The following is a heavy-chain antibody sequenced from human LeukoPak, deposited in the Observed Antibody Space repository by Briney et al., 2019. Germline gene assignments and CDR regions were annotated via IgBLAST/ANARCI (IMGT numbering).Heavy chain of an antibody. Sequence: KSGGSLRLSCAASGFTFSSYGMHWVRQAPVKELEWVAVISYDGSNKYYADSVKGRFTISRDNSKNTLYLQMNSLRAEDTAVYYCAKGRAAIPDYWGQGTLVTVSS. J-gene: IGHJ4*02. CDR3: AKGRAAIPDY. V-gene: IGHV3-30*18. CDR1: GFTFSSYG. CDR2: ISYDGSNK. D-gene: IGHD2-2*02.